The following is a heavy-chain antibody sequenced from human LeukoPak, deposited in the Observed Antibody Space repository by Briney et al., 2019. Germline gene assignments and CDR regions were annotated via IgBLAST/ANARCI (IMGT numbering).Heavy chain of an antibody. CDR3: ARAGGFGELLSHFDY. D-gene: IGHD3-10*01. CDR1: GGSISSYY. J-gene: IGHJ4*02. CDR2: IYYSGST. V-gene: IGHV4-59*01. Sequence: SETLSLTCTVSGGSISSYYWSWIRQPPEKGLEWIGYIYYSGSTNYNPSLKSRVTISVDTSKNQFSLKLSSVTAADTAVYYCARAGGFGELLSHFDYWGQGTLVTVSS.